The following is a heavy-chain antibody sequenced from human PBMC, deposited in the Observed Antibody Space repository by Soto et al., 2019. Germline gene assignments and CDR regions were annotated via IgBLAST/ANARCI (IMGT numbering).Heavy chain of an antibody. D-gene: IGHD5-12*01. V-gene: IGHV3-30-3*01. J-gene: IGHJ6*02. CDR2: ISYDGSNK. CDR1: GFTFSSYA. CDR3: ARDLGSGYDSYYYYGMDV. Sequence: GGSLRLSCAASGFTFSSYAMHWVRQAPGKGLEWVAVISYDGSNKYYADSVKGRFTISRDNSKNTLYLQMNSLRAEDTAVYYCARDLGSGYDSYYYYGMDVWGQGTTVTVSS.